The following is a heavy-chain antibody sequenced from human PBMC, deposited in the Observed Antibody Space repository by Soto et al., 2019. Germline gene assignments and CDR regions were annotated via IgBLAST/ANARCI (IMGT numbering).Heavy chain of an antibody. D-gene: IGHD2-2*03. V-gene: IGHV3-48*01. CDR3: ARDVGYCSSTSCRNWFDP. CDR1: GFTFSNYS. Sequence: GGSLRLSCAASGFTFSNYSMNWVRQAPGKGLEWVSYISSGTNTIYYADSVKGRFTISRDNAKNSLYLQMNSLRAEDTAVYFCARDVGYCSSTSCRNWFDPWGQGTLVTVSS. J-gene: IGHJ5*02. CDR2: ISSGTNTI.